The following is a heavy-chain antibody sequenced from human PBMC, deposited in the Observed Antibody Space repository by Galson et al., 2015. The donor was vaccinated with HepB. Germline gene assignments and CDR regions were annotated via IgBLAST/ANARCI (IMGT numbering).Heavy chain of an antibody. CDR2: FDPEDGET. D-gene: IGHD3-10*01. Sequence: SVKVSCKVSGYTLTELTMHWVRQAPGKGLEWMGGFDPEDGETIYAQKFQGRVTMTADTSTDTAYMELSSLRSEDTAVYYCATGYYYGSGSYKRGDNWFDPWGQGTLVGVPS. CDR3: ATGYYYGSGSYKRGDNWFDP. V-gene: IGHV1-24*01. J-gene: IGHJ5*02. CDR1: GYTLTELT.